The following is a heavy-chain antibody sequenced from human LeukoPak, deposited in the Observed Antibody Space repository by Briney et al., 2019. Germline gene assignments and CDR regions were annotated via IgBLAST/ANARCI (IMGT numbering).Heavy chain of an antibody. V-gene: IGHV1-2*02. Sequence: ASVKVSCKASGYTFTGYYMHWVRQAPGQGLEWMGWINPNSGGTNYAQKFQGRVTMTEDTSTDTAYMELSSLRSEDTAVYYCATRLPQSGSYLRSWFDPWGQGTLVTVSS. J-gene: IGHJ5*02. D-gene: IGHD1-26*01. CDR3: ATRLPQSGSYLRSWFDP. CDR2: INPNSGGT. CDR1: GYTFTGYY.